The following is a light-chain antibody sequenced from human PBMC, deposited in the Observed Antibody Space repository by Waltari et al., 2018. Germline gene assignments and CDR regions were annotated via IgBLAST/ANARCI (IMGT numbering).Light chain of an antibody. CDR1: QSVRNY. CDR3: QQRSNWPGT. Sequence: IVLTQSPATLSLSPGERATLSCRASQSVRNYLAWYQHRPGQAPRHLPYAASNRATGIPSTFSGSGSETDFTLTISRLAPEDFAVCDFQQRSNWPGTFGQGTTVEIK. CDR2: AAS. V-gene: IGKV3-11*01. J-gene: IGKJ1*01.